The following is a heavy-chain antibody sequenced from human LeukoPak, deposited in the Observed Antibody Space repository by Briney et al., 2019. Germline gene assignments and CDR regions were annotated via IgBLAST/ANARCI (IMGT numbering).Heavy chain of an antibody. CDR3: ARRGSCSSTSCYEGWGYYYYYMDV. J-gene: IGHJ6*03. Sequence: SETLTLTCAVYGGSFSGYYWSWIRQPPGKGLEWIGEINHSGSTNYNPSLKSRVTISVDTSKNQFSLKLSSVTAADTAVYYCARRGSCSSTSCYEGWGYYYYYMDVWGKGTTVTISS. CDR2: INHSGST. V-gene: IGHV4-34*01. D-gene: IGHD2-2*01. CDR1: GGSFSGYY.